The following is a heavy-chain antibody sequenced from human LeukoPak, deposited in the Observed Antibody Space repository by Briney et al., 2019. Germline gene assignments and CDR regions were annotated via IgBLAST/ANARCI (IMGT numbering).Heavy chain of an antibody. CDR2: VNPNSGGT. CDR3: ARVRYYDSPSDAFDI. CDR1: GYTFTGYY. J-gene: IGHJ3*02. V-gene: IGHV1-2*02. D-gene: IGHD3-3*01. Sequence: ASVKVSCKASGYTFTGYYMHWVRQAPGQGLEWMGWVNPNSGGTNYAQKFQGRVTMTRDTSISTAYMELSRLRSDDTAVYYCARVRYYDSPSDAFDIWGQGTMVTVSS.